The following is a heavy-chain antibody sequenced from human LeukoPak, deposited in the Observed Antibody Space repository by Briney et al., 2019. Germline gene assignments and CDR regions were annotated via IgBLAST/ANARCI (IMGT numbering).Heavy chain of an antibody. CDR3: ARLAYIVVVPAAIRVGYAFDI. Sequence: SETLSLTCTVSGGSISSSSYHWGWIRQPPGKGLEWIGSIYYSGSTYYNPSLKSRVTISVDTSKNQFSLKLSSVTAADTAVYYCARLAYIVVVPAAIRVGYAFDIWGQGTMVTVSS. D-gene: IGHD2-2*01. J-gene: IGHJ3*02. V-gene: IGHV4-39*01. CDR2: IYYSGST. CDR1: GGSISSSSYH.